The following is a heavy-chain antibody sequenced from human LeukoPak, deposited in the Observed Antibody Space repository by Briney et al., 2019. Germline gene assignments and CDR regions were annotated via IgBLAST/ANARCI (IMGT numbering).Heavy chain of an antibody. CDR2: IYYSGST. CDR1: GGSISSSSYY. V-gene: IGHV4-39*01. Sequence: SETLSLTCTVSGGSISSSSYYWGWIRQPPGKGLEWIGSIYYSGSTYHNPSLKSRVTISVDTSKNQFSLKLSSVTAADTAVYYCARRRQERRPQNFDYWGQGTLVTVSS. D-gene: IGHD1-1*01. J-gene: IGHJ4*02. CDR3: ARRRQERRPQNFDY.